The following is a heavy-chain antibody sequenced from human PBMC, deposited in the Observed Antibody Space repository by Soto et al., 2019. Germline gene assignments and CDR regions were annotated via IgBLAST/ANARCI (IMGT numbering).Heavy chain of an antibody. D-gene: IGHD1-1*01. V-gene: IGHV4-30-4*01. CDR2: IFYSGTT. J-gene: IGHJ6*02. Sequence: SETLSLTXTVSGDSISSADYYWSWIRQTPAKGLEWIGHIFYSGTTYYNPSLKSRLTISVDTSKNHFSRRLTSVTAADTAVYYCARDLWVEPELYYYGMDVWGQGTTVTVSS. CDR1: GDSISSADYY. CDR3: ARDLWVEPELYYYGMDV.